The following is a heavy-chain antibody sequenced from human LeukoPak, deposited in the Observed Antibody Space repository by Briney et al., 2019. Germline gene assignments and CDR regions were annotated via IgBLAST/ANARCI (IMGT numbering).Heavy chain of an antibody. CDR3: ARGSRPHYYGSGSYAVGYYFDY. CDR2: IRYDGSNK. Sequence: PGGSLRLSCAASGFTFSSYGMHWVRQAPGKGLEWVAFIRYDGSNKYYADSVKGRFTISRDNAKNSLYLQMNSLRAEDTALYYCARGSRPHYYGSGSYAVGYYFDYWGQGTLVTVSS. D-gene: IGHD3-10*01. V-gene: IGHV3-30*02. J-gene: IGHJ4*02. CDR1: GFTFSSYG.